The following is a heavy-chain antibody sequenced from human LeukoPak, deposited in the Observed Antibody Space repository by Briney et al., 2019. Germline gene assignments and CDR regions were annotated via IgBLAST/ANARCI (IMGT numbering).Heavy chain of an antibody. Sequence: PGGSLRLSCAASGFTFSSYWMHWVRQAPGKGLVWVSRINSDGSSTSYADSVRGRFSISRDNAKNTLYLQMNSLRAEDTAVYYCARGIAEYPYYYYYMDVWGKGTTVTVSS. CDR2: INSDGSST. D-gene: IGHD6-13*01. J-gene: IGHJ6*03. CDR3: ARGIAEYPYYYYYMDV. CDR1: GFTFSSYW. V-gene: IGHV3-74*01.